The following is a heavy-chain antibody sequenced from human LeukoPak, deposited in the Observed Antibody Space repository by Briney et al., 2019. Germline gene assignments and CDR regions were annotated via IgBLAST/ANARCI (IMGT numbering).Heavy chain of an antibody. CDR1: GYTLTELS. V-gene: IGHV1-24*01. CDR3: ATVDCSGGSCYLDY. D-gene: IGHD2-15*01. J-gene: IGHJ4*02. CDR2: FDPEDGET. Sequence: ASVKVSCKVSGYTLTELSMHWVRQAPGKGLEGMGGFDPEDGETIYAQKFQGRVTMTEDTSTDTAYMELSSLRSEDTAVYYCATVDCSGGSCYLDYWGQGTLVTVSS.